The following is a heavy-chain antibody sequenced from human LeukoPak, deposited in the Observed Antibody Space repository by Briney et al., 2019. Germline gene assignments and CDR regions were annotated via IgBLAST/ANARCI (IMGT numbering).Heavy chain of an antibody. V-gene: IGHV1-69*13. Sequence: SVTVSCTASGGTFSSYAISWVRQAPGQGLEWMGGIIPIFGTANYAQKFQGRVTITADESTSTAYMELSSLRSEDTAVYYCARASDYVWGSYPTDYWGQGTLVTVSS. J-gene: IGHJ4*02. CDR2: IIPIFGTA. CDR1: GGTFSSYA. CDR3: ARASDYVWGSYPTDY. D-gene: IGHD3-16*02.